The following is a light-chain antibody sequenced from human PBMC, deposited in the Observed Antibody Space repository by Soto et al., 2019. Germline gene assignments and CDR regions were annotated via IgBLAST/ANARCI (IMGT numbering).Light chain of an antibody. Sequence: DIQMTQSPSSRSAPVGDRVTITCRASQGISTYLAWYQQKPGNVPKLLIYAASTLQPGVPSRFSASESGTDFTLTSSSLQPEDVATYYCQKYNSAPLTFGGGTKVEIK. CDR2: AAS. V-gene: IGKV1-27*01. CDR3: QKYNSAPLT. CDR1: QGISTY. J-gene: IGKJ4*01.